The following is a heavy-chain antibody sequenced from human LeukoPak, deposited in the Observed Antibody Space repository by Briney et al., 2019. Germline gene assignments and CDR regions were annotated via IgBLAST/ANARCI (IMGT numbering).Heavy chain of an antibody. Sequence: GGSLRLSCAASGFTFSSYWMHWVRQAPGKGLVWVSRINSDGSSTSYADSVKGRFTISRDSAKNTLYLQMNSLRAEDTAVYYCARDRYYGRYYDSSGYYYYWGQGTLVTVSS. CDR2: INSDGSST. CDR3: ARDRYYGRYYDSSGYYYY. V-gene: IGHV3-74*01. D-gene: IGHD3-22*01. CDR1: GFTFSSYW. J-gene: IGHJ4*02.